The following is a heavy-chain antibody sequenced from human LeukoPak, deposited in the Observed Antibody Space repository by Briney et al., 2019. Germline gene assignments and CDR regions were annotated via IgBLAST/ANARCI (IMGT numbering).Heavy chain of an antibody. V-gene: IGHV3-23*01. CDR1: GFTVSSNY. D-gene: IGHD6-13*01. CDR3: AKRGSWYAGAFDI. Sequence: PGGSLRLSCAASGFTVSSNYMSWVRQAPGKGLEWVSAISGSGGSTYYVDSVKGRFTISRDNSKNTLYLQMNSLRAEDTAVYYCAKRGSWYAGAFDIWGQGTMVTVSS. CDR2: ISGSGGST. J-gene: IGHJ3*02.